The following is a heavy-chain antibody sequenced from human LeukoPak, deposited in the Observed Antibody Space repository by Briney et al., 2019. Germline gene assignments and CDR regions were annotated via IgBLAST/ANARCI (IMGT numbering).Heavy chain of an antibody. J-gene: IGHJ4*02. D-gene: IGHD6-19*01. CDR2: IDPSDSYT. Sequence: RGESLKISCKGSGYSFTSYWISWVRQMPGKGLEWMGRIDPSDSYTNYSPSFQGHVTISADKSISTAYLQWSSLKASDTAMYYCATRSDSSGWYEGYWGQGTLVTVSS. CDR3: ATRSDSSGWYEGY. V-gene: IGHV5-10-1*01. CDR1: GYSFTSYW.